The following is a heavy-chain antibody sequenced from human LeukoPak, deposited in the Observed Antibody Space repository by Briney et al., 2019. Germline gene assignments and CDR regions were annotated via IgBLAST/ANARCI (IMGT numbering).Heavy chain of an antibody. V-gene: IGHV4-30-4*01. D-gene: IGHD3-22*01. J-gene: IGHJ4*02. Sequence: TSETLSLTCTVSGVSISSGDYYWSWIRQPPGKGLEWIGYIYYSGSTYYNPSLKSRVTISVDTSKNQFSLKLSSVTAADTAVYYCARYDSSGYYKFDYWGQGTLVTVSS. CDR1: GVSISSGDYY. CDR3: ARYDSSGYYKFDY. CDR2: IYYSGST.